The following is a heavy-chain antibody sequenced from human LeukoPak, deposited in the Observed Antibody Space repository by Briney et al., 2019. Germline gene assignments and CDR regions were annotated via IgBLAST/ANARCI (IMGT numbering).Heavy chain of an antibody. J-gene: IGHJ4*02. Sequence: SETLSLTCTVSGVSISNYFWSWLRQPPGKELEWVGHIYYSGTAIYNPSLMGRVIMSVDTSKNQFSLSLSSVSAADTALYYCARHREPSGSYSAFDYWGQGALVTVSS. CDR3: ARHREPSGSYSAFDY. D-gene: IGHD3-10*01. CDR1: GVSISNYF. V-gene: IGHV4-59*08. CDR2: IYYSGTA.